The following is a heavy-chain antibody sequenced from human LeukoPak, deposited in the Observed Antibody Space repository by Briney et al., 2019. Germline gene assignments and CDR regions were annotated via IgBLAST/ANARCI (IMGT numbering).Heavy chain of an antibody. V-gene: IGHV3-7*01. CDR1: GFTFSSYW. CDR3: ARDPGDILTGPYSLDY. CDR2: IKQDGSEK. Sequence: PGGSLRLSCAASGFTFSSYWMSWVRQAPGKGLEWVANIKQDGSEKYYVDSVKGRFTISRDNAKNSLYLQMNSLRAEDTAVYYCARDPGDILTGPYSLDYWGQGTLVTVSS. D-gene: IGHD3-9*01. J-gene: IGHJ4*02.